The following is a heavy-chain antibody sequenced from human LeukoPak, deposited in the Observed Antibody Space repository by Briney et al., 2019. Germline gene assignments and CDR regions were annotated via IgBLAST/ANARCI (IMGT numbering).Heavy chain of an antibody. J-gene: IGHJ4*02. CDR3: ARGEQWLVPYYLDY. CDR2: MNPNSGNT. CDR1: GYTFTSYD. V-gene: IGHV1-8*02. D-gene: IGHD6-19*01. Sequence: EASVKVSCKASGYTFTSYDINWVRQATGQGLEWMGWMNPNSGNTGYAQKFKGRVTMTTDTSTSTAYMELRSLRSDDTAVYYCARGEQWLVPYYLDYWGQGTLVTVSS.